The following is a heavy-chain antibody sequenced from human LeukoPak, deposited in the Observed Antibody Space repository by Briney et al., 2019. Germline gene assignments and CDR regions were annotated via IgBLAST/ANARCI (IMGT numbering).Heavy chain of an antibody. Sequence: GGSLRLSCAASGFTFSSYSMNWVRQAPGKGLEWVSSISSSSSYIYYADSVKGRFTISRDNAKNSLYLQMNSPRAEDTAVYYCARDGVVVTAIPVDYWGQGTLVTVSS. CDR1: GFTFSSYS. CDR2: ISSSSSYI. D-gene: IGHD2-21*02. J-gene: IGHJ4*02. V-gene: IGHV3-21*01. CDR3: ARDGVVVTAIPVDY.